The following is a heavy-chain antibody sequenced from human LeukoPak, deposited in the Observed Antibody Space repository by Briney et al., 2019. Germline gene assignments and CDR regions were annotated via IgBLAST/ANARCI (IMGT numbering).Heavy chain of an antibody. CDR2: ISSNAGST. CDR3: VKDCLPCCDVWRGYDWRPFEN. V-gene: IGHV3-64D*09. CDR1: GFTFSSYA. J-gene: IGHJ3*02. Sequence: GGSLRLSCAASGFTFSSYAMHWGRQAPGKGLEYVSAISSNAGSTSCADSVKGRFTISRDNSKNTLYPQMSSLRADDTAAYDCVKDCLPCCDVWRGYDWRPFENWGQGTMVTVSS. D-gene: IGHD3-3*01.